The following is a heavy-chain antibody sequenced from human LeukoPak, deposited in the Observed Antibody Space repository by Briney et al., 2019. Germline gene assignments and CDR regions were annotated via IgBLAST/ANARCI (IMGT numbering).Heavy chain of an antibody. Sequence: ASVKVSCKVSGYTLTELSMHWVRQAPGKGLEWMGGFDPEDGETIYAQKFQGRVTITADESTSTAYMELSSLRSEDTAVYYCASVPPYSGYDFVDYWGQGTLVTVSS. J-gene: IGHJ4*02. V-gene: IGHV1-24*01. CDR1: GYTLTELS. CDR2: FDPEDGET. CDR3: ASVPPYSGYDFVDY. D-gene: IGHD5-12*01.